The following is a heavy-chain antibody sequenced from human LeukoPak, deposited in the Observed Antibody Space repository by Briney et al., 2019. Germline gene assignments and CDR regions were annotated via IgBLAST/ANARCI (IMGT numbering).Heavy chain of an antibody. CDR1: GFTFSNAW. D-gene: IGHD6-19*01. J-gene: IGHJ4*02. CDR2: IKSKTDGGTT. Sequence: GGSLRLSCAASGFTFSNAWMSWVRQAPGKGLEWVGRIKSKTDGGTTDYAAPVKGRFTSSRDDSKNTLYLQMNSLKTEDTAVYYCTTDSSGWYSLDYWGQGTLVTVSS. V-gene: IGHV3-15*01. CDR3: TTDSSGWYSLDY.